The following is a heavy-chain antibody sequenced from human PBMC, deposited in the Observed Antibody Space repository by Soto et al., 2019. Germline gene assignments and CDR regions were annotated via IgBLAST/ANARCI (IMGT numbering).Heavy chain of an antibody. Sequence: QVQLVQSGTEVKKPGASVKVSCKASGYIFTSYAITWVRQAPGQGLEWMGWISGYNGNTNYAQKLQDRVTMTTDTSTSTVYMEVRSLRADDTAVYYCARVGSAPYYYYGVDVWGQGTTVIVSS. CDR2: ISGYNGNT. D-gene: IGHD3-16*01. CDR1: GYIFTSYA. CDR3: ARVGSAPYYYYGVDV. V-gene: IGHV1-18*01. J-gene: IGHJ6*02.